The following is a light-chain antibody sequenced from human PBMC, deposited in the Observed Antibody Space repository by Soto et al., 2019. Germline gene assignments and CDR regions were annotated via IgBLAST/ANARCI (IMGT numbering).Light chain of an antibody. CDR1: SSNIGSNS. CDR2: RNN. Sequence: QSVLTQSPSASGTPGQRVTISCSGSSSNIGSNSVNWYQQLPGTAPKLLIYRNNQRPSGVPDRFSGSKSGTSASLAISGPQSEDEADYYCAAWDDSLNGVVFGGGTKVTVL. V-gene: IGLV1-44*01. J-gene: IGLJ2*01. CDR3: AAWDDSLNGVV.